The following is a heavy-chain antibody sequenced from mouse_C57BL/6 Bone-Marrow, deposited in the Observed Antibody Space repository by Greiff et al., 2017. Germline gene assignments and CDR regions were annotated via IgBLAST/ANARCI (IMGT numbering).Heavy chain of an antibody. J-gene: IGHJ3*01. CDR1: GYTFTSYW. CDR3: ASERAWFAY. V-gene: IGHV1-64*01. Sequence: QVQLKQPGAELVKPGASVKLSCKASGYTFTSYWMHWVKQRPGQGLEWIGMIHPNSGSTNYNEKFKSKATLTVDKSSSTAYMRLSSLTSEDSAVYYCASERAWFAYWGQGTMVTVSA. CDR2: IHPNSGST.